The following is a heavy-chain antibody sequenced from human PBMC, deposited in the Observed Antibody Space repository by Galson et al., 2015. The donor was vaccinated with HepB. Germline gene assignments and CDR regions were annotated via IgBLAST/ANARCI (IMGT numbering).Heavy chain of an antibody. CDR3: ARDNHFDSSGYYFNWLDP. J-gene: IGHJ5*02. Sequence: SLRLSCAASGFTFSSYAMHWVRQAPGKGLEWVAIISYDGSNEFYMESVKGRFTISRDNSNNTLFLQMNSLRTEDTAVYYCARDNHFDSSGYYFNWLDPWAREPWSPSPQ. D-gene: IGHD3-22*01. V-gene: IGHV3-30*04. CDR2: ISYDGSNE. CDR1: GFTFSSYA.